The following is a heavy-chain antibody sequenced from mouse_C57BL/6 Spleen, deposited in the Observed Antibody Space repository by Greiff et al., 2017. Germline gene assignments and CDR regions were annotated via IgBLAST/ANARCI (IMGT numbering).Heavy chain of an antibody. J-gene: IGHJ3*01. CDR2: ISYSGST. Sequence: EVKLQESGPGMVKPSQSLSLTCTVTGYSITSGYDWHWIRHFPGNKLEWMGYISYSGSTNYNPSLKSRISITHDTSKNHFFLKLNSVTTEDTATYYCARGGYDGYYVWFAYWGQGTLVTVSA. V-gene: IGHV3-1*01. D-gene: IGHD2-3*01. CDR3: ARGGYDGYYVWFAY. CDR1: GYSITSGYD.